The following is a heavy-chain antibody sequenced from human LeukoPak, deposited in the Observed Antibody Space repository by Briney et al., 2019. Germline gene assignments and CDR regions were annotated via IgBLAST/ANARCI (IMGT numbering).Heavy chain of an antibody. Sequence: SETLSLTCTVSGYSISSGYYWGWIRQPPGKGLEWIGSIYHSGSTYYNPSLKSRVTISVDTSKNQFSLKLSSVTAADTAVYYCARDRYYYDSSGYSLFDYWGQGTLVTVSS. J-gene: IGHJ4*02. D-gene: IGHD3-22*01. CDR2: IYHSGST. V-gene: IGHV4-38-2*02. CDR1: GYSISSGYY. CDR3: ARDRYYYDSSGYSLFDY.